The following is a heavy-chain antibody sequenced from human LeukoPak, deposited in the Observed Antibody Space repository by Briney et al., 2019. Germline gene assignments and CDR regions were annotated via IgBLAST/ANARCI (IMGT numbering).Heavy chain of an antibody. CDR2: IYYSGST. D-gene: IGHD3-10*01. J-gene: IGHJ4*02. Sequence: SETLSLTCTVSGGSISSSSYYWGWIRQPPGKGLEWIGSIYYSGSTYYNPSLKSRVTISVDTSKNQFSLKLSSVTAADTAVYYCARQSGLWFGEHFDYWGQGTLVTVSS. V-gene: IGHV4-39*01. CDR1: GGSISSSSYY. CDR3: ARQSGLWFGEHFDY.